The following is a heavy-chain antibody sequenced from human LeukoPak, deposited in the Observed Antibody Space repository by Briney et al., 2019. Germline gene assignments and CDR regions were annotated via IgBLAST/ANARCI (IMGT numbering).Heavy chain of an antibody. Sequence: GGSLRLSCEASGFTFRNYGMHWVRQAPGKGLDWVAFIRYDGSDKFYVHSVKGRFTISRDSSKNTLYLQMNSLRPEDTAVYYCAGEYSTSSGFGSWGQGTLVSVSS. CDR1: GFTFRNYG. V-gene: IGHV3-30*02. CDR2: IRYDGSDK. J-gene: IGHJ4*02. CDR3: AGEYSTSSGFGS. D-gene: IGHD6-6*01.